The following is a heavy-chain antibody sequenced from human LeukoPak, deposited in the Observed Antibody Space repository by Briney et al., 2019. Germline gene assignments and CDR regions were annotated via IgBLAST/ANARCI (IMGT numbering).Heavy chain of an antibody. Sequence: PGGSLRLSCAASGFTFSSYSMNWVRQAPGKGLEWVSSISSSSSYIYYADSVKDRFTISRDNAKNSLYLQMNSLRAEDTAVYYCAREGSGYGKYYYYYGMDVWGQGTTVTVSS. CDR2: ISSSSSYI. CDR1: GFTFSSYS. D-gene: IGHD5-12*01. J-gene: IGHJ6*02. CDR3: AREGSGYGKYYYYYGMDV. V-gene: IGHV3-21*01.